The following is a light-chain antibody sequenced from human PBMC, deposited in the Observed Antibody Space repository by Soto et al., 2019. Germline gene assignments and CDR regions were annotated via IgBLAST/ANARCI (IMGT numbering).Light chain of an antibody. CDR2: RAS. CDR1: ENIETF. CDR3: QQYKSPPIT. Sequence: DIQMTQSPSTLSASVGDRVNITCRASENIETFLAWYQQKPGKAPKPLIQRASSLQNGVPLRFSGSGSGTEFTLTISSLQPDDFATYYCQQYKSPPITFAQGTRLEIK. V-gene: IGKV1-5*03. J-gene: IGKJ5*01.